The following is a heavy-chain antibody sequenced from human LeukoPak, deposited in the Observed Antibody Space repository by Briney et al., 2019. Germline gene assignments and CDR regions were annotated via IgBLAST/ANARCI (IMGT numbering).Heavy chain of an antibody. CDR3: ARGRSRGYCSGGSCYIYHN. D-gene: IGHD2-15*01. CDR2: IYYSGST. Sequence: SETLSLTCIGSGGSISSYYCSWIRQPPGNGLEWVGYIYYSGSTNYNPSLKSRVTISVDTSKNQFSLKLSSVTAADTAVYYCARGRSRGYCSGGSCYIYHNWGQGTLVTVSS. J-gene: IGHJ4*02. CDR1: GGSISSYY. V-gene: IGHV4-59*01.